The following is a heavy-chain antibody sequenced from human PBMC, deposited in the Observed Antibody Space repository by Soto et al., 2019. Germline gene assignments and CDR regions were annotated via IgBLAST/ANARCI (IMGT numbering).Heavy chain of an antibody. CDR3: ASSGSGSYHVDY. CDR1: GFTVSSNS. CDR2: IRSSSSTI. Sequence: GSLRLSCAASGFTVSSNSMNWVRQAPGKGLEWVSYIRSSSSTIYYADSVKGRFTISIDNVKNSLYLQMNSLRDEDTAVYYCASSGSGSYHVDYLCQGTLVTVSS. V-gene: IGHV3-48*02. J-gene: IGHJ4*02. D-gene: IGHD3-10*01.